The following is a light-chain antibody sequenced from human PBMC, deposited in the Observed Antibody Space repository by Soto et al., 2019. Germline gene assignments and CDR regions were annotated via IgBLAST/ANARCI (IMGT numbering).Light chain of an antibody. Sequence: DIQMTQSPSSLSASVGDRVTMTCRASQSISSYLNWYQQKRGKAPKLLIYAASSLQSGVPSRFSGSGSGTDFTLTISRLQPEDVAPYYCQQSYSTPFTFGQGTKLEIK. CDR3: QQSYSTPFT. V-gene: IGKV1-39*01. J-gene: IGKJ2*01. CDR1: QSISSY. CDR2: AAS.